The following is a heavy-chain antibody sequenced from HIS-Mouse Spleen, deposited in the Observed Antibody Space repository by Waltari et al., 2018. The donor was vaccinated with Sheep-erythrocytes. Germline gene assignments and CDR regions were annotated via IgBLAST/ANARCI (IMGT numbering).Heavy chain of an antibody. CDR1: GGSISSGDYY. V-gene: IGHV4-30-4*01. CDR3: ARALANWGSSFDY. J-gene: IGHJ4*02. CDR2: IYYRGST. Sequence: QVQLQESGPGLVKPSQTLSLTCTVSGGSISSGDYYWSWIRQPPGKGLEWIGYIYYRGSTSYNPSLKSRVTISVDTSKNQFSLKLSSVTAADTAVYYCARALANWGSSFDYWGQGTLVTVSS. D-gene: IGHD7-27*01.